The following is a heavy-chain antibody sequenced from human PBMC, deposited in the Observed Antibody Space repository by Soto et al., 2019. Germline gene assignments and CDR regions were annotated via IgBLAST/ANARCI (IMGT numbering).Heavy chain of an antibody. Sequence: GGSLRLSCAASEFPFSSYAMHWVRPAPGKGLEWVAVISYDGSNKYYADSVKGRFTISRDNARNSLFLQMNSLRDEDTAVYYCTRGGAARPDYWGQGTLVTVSA. CDR1: EFPFSSYA. V-gene: IGHV3-30-3*01. D-gene: IGHD6-6*01. CDR2: ISYDGSNK. J-gene: IGHJ4*02. CDR3: TRGGAARPDY.